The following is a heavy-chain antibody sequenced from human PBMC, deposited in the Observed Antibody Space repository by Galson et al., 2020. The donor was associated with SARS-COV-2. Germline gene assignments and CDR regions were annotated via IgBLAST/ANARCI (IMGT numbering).Heavy chain of an antibody. CDR1: GYTFTGYY. CDR3: ARGDWFGELSDY. Sequence: ASVKVSCKASGYTFTGYYMHWVRQAPGQGLEWMGWINPNSGGTNYAQKFQGSVTMTRDTSISTAYMELSRLRSDDTAVYYCARGDWFGELSDYWGQGTLVTVSS. D-gene: IGHD3-10*01. CDR2: INPNSGGT. V-gene: IGHV1-2*02. J-gene: IGHJ4*02.